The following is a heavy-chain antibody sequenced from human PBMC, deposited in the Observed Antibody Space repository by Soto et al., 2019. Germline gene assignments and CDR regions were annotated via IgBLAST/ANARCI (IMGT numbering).Heavy chain of an antibody. CDR2: ISAYNGNA. CDR3: AVDAYYDILTGYPVFDY. CDR1: VYTFTGYG. D-gene: IGHD3-9*01. V-gene: IGHV1-18*04. J-gene: IGHJ4*02. Sequence: SVKVSCNSSVYTFTGYGISWVRQAPGQGLEWMGWISAYNGNANYEQKLQGRVTMTTDTSTSTAYMELRSLRSDDTAVYYCAVDAYYDILTGYPVFDYWGQGTLVTVSS.